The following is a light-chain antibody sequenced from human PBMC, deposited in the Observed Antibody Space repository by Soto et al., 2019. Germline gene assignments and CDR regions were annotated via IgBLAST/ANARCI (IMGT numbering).Light chain of an antibody. J-gene: IGKJ1*01. V-gene: IGKV1-5*01. CDR1: QSISSW. Sequence: DIQLTQSPSTLSASVGDRVTITCRASQSISSWLAWYQQKPGQAPKLLIYDASSLESGVPSRFSGSGSATVLPLTISMLHPDVVASYYRQQYKSYTWTFGQGTKVEIK. CDR2: DAS. CDR3: QQYKSYTWT.